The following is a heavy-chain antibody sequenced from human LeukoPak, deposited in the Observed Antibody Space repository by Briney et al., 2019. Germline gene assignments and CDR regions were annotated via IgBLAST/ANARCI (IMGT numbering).Heavy chain of an antibody. J-gene: IGHJ6*02. D-gene: IGHD3-10*01. CDR3: AKTSYGSGSYRYYYYYGMDV. Sequence: PSETLSLTRAVYGGSFSGYYWSWIRQPPGKGLEWIGEINHSGSTNYNPSLKSRVTISVDTSKNQFSLKLSSVTAADTAVYYCAKTSYGSGSYRYYYYYGMDVWGQGTTVTVSS. V-gene: IGHV4-34*01. CDR1: GGSFSGYY. CDR2: INHSGST.